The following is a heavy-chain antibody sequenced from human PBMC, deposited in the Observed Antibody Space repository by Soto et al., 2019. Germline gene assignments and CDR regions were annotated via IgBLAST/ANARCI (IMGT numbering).Heavy chain of an antibody. D-gene: IGHD3-10*01. V-gene: IGHV1-18*01. Sequence: ASVKVSCKASGYTFTSYGISWVRQAPGQGLEWMGWISAYNGNTNYAQKLQGRVTMPTDTSTSTAYMELRGLRSDDTAVYYCARDVLLWFGEFTYFDYWGQGTLVTVSS. CDR1: GYTFTSYG. CDR3: ARDVLLWFGEFTYFDY. CDR2: ISAYNGNT. J-gene: IGHJ4*02.